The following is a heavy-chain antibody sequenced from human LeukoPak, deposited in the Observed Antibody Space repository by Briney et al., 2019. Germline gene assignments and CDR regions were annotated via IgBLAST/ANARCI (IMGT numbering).Heavy chain of an antibody. J-gene: IGHJ3*01. CDR2: ITGSGGGT. CDR3: GRDPTGDYAGAFDV. D-gene: IGHD4-17*01. V-gene: IGHV3-23*01. CDR1: GFTLSNLH. Sequence: GGSLRLSCAPSGFTLSNLHVTGLPGSPGRAGVGVSSITGSGGGTSYAGSVKGRFTMSRDNSKSTLYLQMNSLRAEDTAIYYCGRDPTGDYAGAFDVWGQGTLVTVSS.